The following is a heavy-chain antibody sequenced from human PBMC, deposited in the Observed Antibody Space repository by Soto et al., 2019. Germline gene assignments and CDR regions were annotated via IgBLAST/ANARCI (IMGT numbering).Heavy chain of an antibody. Sequence: QVQLQESGPGLVKSSGTLSLTCAVSSGSITSNNWWSWVRQSPGKGLEWIGEIYHSGRTNYNPSLKSRVTILVDKSKNHFSLQLSSVTAADTAVYYCARAGDGRTSGFDYWGPGTLVTVSS. CDR2: IYHSGRT. CDR1: SGSITSNNW. CDR3: ARAGDGRTSGFDY. D-gene: IGHD1-26*01. J-gene: IGHJ4*02. V-gene: IGHV4-4*02.